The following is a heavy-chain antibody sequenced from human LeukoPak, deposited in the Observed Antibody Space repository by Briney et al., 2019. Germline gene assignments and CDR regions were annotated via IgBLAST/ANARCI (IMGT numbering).Heavy chain of an antibody. J-gene: IGHJ4*02. CDR2: FGLDDSER. D-gene: IGHD6-25*01. Sequence: ASVKVSCKVSGYTLTELSMHWGRQAPGQGLEWMGGFGLDDSERIYAQKFQGRVTMTEDTSTDTAYMELSSLRSEDTAAYYYAIAGGSGRDFDYWGQGTLVTASS. CDR1: GYTLTELS. V-gene: IGHV1-24*01. CDR3: AIAGGSGRDFDY.